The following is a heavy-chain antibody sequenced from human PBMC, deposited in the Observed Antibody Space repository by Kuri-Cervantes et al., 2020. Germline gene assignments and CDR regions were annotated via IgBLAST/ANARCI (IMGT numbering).Heavy chain of an antibody. Sequence: GESLKISCAAFGFTFSSYSMNWVRQAPGKGLEWVSYISSSSSTIYYADSVKGRFTISRDISKSTLYLQMNSLKTEDTAVYYCTRHTGFSSTSSYYYYMDVWGKGTTVTVSS. D-gene: IGHD2-2*01. CDR2: ISSSSSTI. V-gene: IGHV3-48*01. CDR3: TRHTGFSSTSSYYYYMDV. CDR1: GFTFSSYS. J-gene: IGHJ6*03.